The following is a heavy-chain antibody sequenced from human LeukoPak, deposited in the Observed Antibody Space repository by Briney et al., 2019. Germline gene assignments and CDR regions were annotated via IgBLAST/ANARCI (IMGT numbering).Heavy chain of an antibody. D-gene: IGHD5-18*01. CDR1: GYTFTSYD. CDR2: MNPNSGNT. J-gene: IGHJ4*02. CDR3: ARDTAMVNTAFDY. V-gene: IGHV1-8*01. Sequence: ASVKVSCKASGYTFTSYDINWVRQATGQGLEWMGWMNPNSGNTGYAQKFQGRVTMTRDTSTSTVYMELSSLRSEDTAVYYCARDTAMVNTAFDYWGQGTLVTVSS.